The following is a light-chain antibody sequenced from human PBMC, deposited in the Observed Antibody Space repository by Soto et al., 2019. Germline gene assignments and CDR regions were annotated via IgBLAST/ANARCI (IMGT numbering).Light chain of an antibody. CDR2: GNS. CDR1: SSNIGAGYD. V-gene: IGLV1-40*01. CDR3: QSYDSSLSGSYV. Sequence: QSVLTQPPSVSGAPGQRVTISCTGSSSNIGAGYDVHWYQQLPGTAPKLLIYGNSNRPSGVPDRFSGSKSGTSASLAITGLQAEDEDDYYGQSYDSSLSGSYVFGTGTKLTVL. J-gene: IGLJ1*01.